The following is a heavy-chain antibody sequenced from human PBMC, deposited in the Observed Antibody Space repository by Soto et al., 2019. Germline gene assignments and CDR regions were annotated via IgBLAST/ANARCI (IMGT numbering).Heavy chain of an antibody. J-gene: IGHJ3*01. CDR3: VRGDKGGFEL. CDR1: GFTFNYYW. CDR2: IHSDGSTT. D-gene: IGHD2-21*02. Sequence: EVQLVESEGGLVQRGGSLRLSCAASGFTFNYYWMHWVRQAPGQGLVWVSHIHSDGSTTTYADSVKGRFTISRDNASNTVYLQMNNLRAEDTAVYYCVRGDKGGFELWGQGTTVTVSS. V-gene: IGHV3-74*01.